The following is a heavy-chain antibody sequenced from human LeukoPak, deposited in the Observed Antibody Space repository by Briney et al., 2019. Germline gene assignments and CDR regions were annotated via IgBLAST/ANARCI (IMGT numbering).Heavy chain of an antibody. V-gene: IGHV3-33*01. D-gene: IGHD6-6*01. Sequence: GRSLRLSCAASGFTFSDYGIHWVRQAPGQGLEWAALIWYDGSKKYYADSVKGRFTISRDNTKNTLYLQLNSLRADDTAVYYCARAHSSSSTFDLWGQGTLVTVSS. CDR3: ARAHSSSSTFDL. CDR1: GFTFSDYG. CDR2: IWYDGSKK. J-gene: IGHJ4*02.